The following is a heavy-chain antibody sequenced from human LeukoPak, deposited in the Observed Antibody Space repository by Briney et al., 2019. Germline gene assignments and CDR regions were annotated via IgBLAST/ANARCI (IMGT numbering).Heavy chain of an antibody. V-gene: IGHV4-39*07. CDR2: IYYSGST. D-gene: IGHD1-14*01. Sequence: SETLSLTCTVSGGSISSSSYYWGWIRQPPGKGLEWIGSIYYSGSTYYNPSLKSRVTISVDTSKNQFSLKLSSVTAADTAVYYCARVRITRTLRLFDYWGQGTMVTVSS. CDR3: ARVRITRTLRLFDY. J-gene: IGHJ4*02. CDR1: GGSISSSSYY.